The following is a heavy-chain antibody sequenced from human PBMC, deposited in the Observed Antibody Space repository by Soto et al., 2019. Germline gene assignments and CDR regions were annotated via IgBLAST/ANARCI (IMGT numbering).Heavy chain of an antibody. D-gene: IGHD2-2*02. CDR1: GGSFSGYY. J-gene: IGHJ3*02. CDR3: ARALGPAAIPVFFAFDI. V-gene: IGHV4-34*01. Sequence: QVQLQQWGAGLLKPSETLSLTCAVYGGSFSGYYWSWIRQPPGKGREWIGEINHSGSTNYNPSLKSRVTISVDTSKNQFSLKLSSVTAADTAVYYCARALGPAAIPVFFAFDIWGQGTMVTVSS. CDR2: INHSGST.